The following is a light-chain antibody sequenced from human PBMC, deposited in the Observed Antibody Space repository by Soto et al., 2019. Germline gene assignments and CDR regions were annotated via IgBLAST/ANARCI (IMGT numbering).Light chain of an antibody. CDR1: QSVSSSY. CDR2: GAS. V-gene: IGKV3-20*01. Sequence: DIVLTQSPGTLSLSPGERATLSCRASQSVSSSYLAWYQQKPGQSPRLLIYGASSRATGIPDRFSGSGSGTDFTLTISRLEPADVAVYYCQQFGTSPFTFGPATKGDIK. CDR3: QQFGTSPFT. J-gene: IGKJ3*01.